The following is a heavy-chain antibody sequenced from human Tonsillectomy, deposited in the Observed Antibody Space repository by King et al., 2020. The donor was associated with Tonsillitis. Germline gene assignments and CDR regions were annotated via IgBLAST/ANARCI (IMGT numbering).Heavy chain of an antibody. J-gene: IGHJ5*02. Sequence: QLQESGPGLVKPSETLSLTCTVSDDSVRSGGYYWGWVRQSPGRGLEWIGTIYHDGNTYYNPSLKSRVTISVDTSQNQFSLKLSSVTAADTSVYYCARSSTVTTRWFAPWGRGTLVTASS. CDR3: ARSSTVTTRWFAP. CDR2: IYHDGNT. CDR1: DDSVRSGGYY. D-gene: IGHD4-17*01. V-gene: IGHV4-39*01.